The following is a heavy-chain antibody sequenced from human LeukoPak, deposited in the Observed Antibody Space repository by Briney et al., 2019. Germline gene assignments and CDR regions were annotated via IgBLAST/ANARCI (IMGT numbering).Heavy chain of an antibody. CDR3: AKDRDYYDSGSHLDD. CDR2: VSGSGGST. D-gene: IGHD3-22*01. CDR1: GFTFSSYA. J-gene: IGHJ4*02. Sequence: GGSLRLSYAASGFTFSSYAMNWVRQAPGKGLEWVSGVSGSGGSTYYVDSVKGRFTTSRDNSKNTLYLQMNSLRAEDTAVYYCAKDRDYYDSGSHLDDWGQGTLVTVSS. V-gene: IGHV3-23*01.